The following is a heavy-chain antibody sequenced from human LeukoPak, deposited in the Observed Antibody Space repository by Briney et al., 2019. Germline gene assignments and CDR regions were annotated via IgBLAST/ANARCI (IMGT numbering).Heavy chain of an antibody. CDR3: ASPGALARQYFDY. CDR2: ISSSSSYI. Sequence: PGGSLRLSCAASGFTFSSYSMNWVRQAPGKGLGWVSSISSSSSYIYYADSVKGRFTISRDNAKNSLYLQMNSLRAEDTAVYYCASPGALARQYFDYWGQGTLVTASS. D-gene: IGHD6-6*01. CDR1: GFTFSSYS. V-gene: IGHV3-21*01. J-gene: IGHJ4*02.